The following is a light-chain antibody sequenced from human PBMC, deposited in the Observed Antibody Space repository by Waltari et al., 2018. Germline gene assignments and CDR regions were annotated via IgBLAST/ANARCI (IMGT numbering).Light chain of an antibody. J-gene: IGKJ1*01. CDR1: QGVGKY. Sequence: EIVLTQSPGTLSLSPGESATLSCRASQGVGKYLAWYQQRPGQAPRLLLYPTSIRATGIPDRFSGSGYGTDFSLTISRLEPEDFAVYFCQKYDFLPATFGQGTTVEIK. CDR2: PTS. V-gene: IGKV3-20*01. CDR3: QKYDFLPAT.